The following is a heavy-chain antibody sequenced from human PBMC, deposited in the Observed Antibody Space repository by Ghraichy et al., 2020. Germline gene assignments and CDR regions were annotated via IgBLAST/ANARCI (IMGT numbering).Heavy chain of an antibody. CDR3: ARDPSSRNDFWSGYSSGYFDY. CDR1: GGSISSYY. J-gene: IGHJ4*02. Sequence: SETLSLTCSVSGGSISSYYWSWIRQPPGKGLEWIGYIKYSGSTNYNPSLKSRVTISVDTSKNQFSPKLSSVTAADTAVYYCARDPSSRNDFWSGYSSGYFDYWGQGTLVTVSS. D-gene: IGHD3-3*01. CDR2: IKYSGST. V-gene: IGHV4-59*01.